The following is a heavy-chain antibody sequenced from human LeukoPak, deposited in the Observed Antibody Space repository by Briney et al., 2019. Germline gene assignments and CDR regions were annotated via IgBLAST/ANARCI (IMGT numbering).Heavy chain of an antibody. J-gene: IGHJ4*02. CDR3: ESSGAYSDFDF. CDR1: GFTANNNY. V-gene: IGHV3-53*01. CDR2: IYSGGSA. Sequence: GGSLRLSCAASGFTANNNYMSWVRQAPGKSLQWVSLIYSGGSAYYEDSVKGRFTISRDSSKNMVFLQMNSLRAEDTAVYYCESSGAYSDFDFWGQGTLVTVSS. D-gene: IGHD3-22*01.